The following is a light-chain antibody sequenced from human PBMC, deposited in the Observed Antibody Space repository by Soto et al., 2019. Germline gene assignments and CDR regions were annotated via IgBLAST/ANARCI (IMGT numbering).Light chain of an antibody. J-gene: IGKJ1*01. CDR2: GVA. Sequence: EIVLPQSPGTLSLSPGERATLSCRASQSVTSNYFAWYQQTPGQAPRLLIYGVASRATGIPDRFSGSGSGTDFTLTISRLEPEDFAVYYCLQYGDSPRTFGQGTTV. CDR3: LQYGDSPRT. CDR1: QSVTSNY. V-gene: IGKV3-20*01.